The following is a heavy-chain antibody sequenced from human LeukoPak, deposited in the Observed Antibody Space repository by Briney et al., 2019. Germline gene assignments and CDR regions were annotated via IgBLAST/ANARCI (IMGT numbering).Heavy chain of an antibody. CDR1: GGSISSYY. Sequence: SETLSLTCTVSGGSISSYYWSWIRQPPGKGLEWIGYIYYSGSTNYNPSLKSRVTISVDTSKNQFSLRLSSVTAADTAVYYCARHGAPSHNNAFDIWGQGTMVTVSS. J-gene: IGHJ3*02. CDR2: IYYSGST. D-gene: IGHD3-16*01. CDR3: ARHGAPSHNNAFDI. V-gene: IGHV4-59*08.